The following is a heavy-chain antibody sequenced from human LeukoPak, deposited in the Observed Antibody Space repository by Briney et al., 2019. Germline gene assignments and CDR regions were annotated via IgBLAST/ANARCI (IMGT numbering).Heavy chain of an antibody. CDR3: AKEGDYYGSGSYRDGFDI. J-gene: IGHJ3*02. D-gene: IGHD3-10*01. V-gene: IGHV3-9*03. CDR1: GFTFDDYA. CDR2: ISWNSGSI. Sequence: PGGSLRLSCAASGFTFDDYAMHWVRQAPGKGLEWVSGISWNSGSIGYADSVKGRFTISRDNAKNSLYLQMNSLRAEDMALYYCAKEGDYYGSGSYRDGFDIWGQGTRATVSS.